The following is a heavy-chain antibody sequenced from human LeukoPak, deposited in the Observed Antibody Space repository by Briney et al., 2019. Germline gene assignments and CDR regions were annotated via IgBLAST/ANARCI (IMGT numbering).Heavy chain of an antibody. D-gene: IGHD6-13*01. CDR3: ARDFQWGLIAAAGLDY. Sequence: GGSLRLSCAASGFTFSSYAMHWVRQAPGKGLEWVAVISYDGSNKYYADSVKGRFTISRDNSKNTLYLQMNSLRAEDTAVYYCARDFQWGLIAAAGLDYWGQGTLVTVSS. CDR2: ISYDGSNK. J-gene: IGHJ4*02. CDR1: GFTFSSYA. V-gene: IGHV3-30-3*01.